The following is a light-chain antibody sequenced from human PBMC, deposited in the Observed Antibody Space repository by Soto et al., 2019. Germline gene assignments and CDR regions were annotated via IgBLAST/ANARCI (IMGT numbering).Light chain of an antibody. CDR1: QGVSSA. CDR3: QHFQRDPFT. Sequence: AIQLTQSPSSLSASVGDRVPITCRASQGVSSALAWYQQKPGKPPKVLIYDGSSLQSGVPLRFRGSGSGTEFTLTITGLQPEDFGTYYCQHFQRDPFTYGQGTRLEIK. V-gene: IGKV1-13*02. CDR2: DGS. J-gene: IGKJ5*01.